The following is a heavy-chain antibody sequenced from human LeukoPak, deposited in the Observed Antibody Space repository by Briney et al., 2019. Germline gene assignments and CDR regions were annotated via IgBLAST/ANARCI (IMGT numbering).Heavy chain of an antibody. D-gene: IGHD3-22*01. V-gene: IGHV3-30*02. J-gene: IGHJ3*02. CDR1: GFTFSSSG. CDR2: IRYDGSNK. CDR3: AKDPYYYDSSGYYYHRAFDI. Sequence: GGSLRLSCAASGFTFSSSGMHWVRQAPGKGLEWVAFIRYDGSNKYYADSVKGRFTISRDNSKNTLYLQMNSLRAEDTAVYYCAKDPYYYDSSGYYYHRAFDIWGQGTMVTVSS.